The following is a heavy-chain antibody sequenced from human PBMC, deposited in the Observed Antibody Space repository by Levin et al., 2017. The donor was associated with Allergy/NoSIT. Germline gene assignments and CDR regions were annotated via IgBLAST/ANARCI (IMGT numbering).Heavy chain of an antibody. D-gene: IGHD3-3*01. CDR2: LYYSGLT. V-gene: IGHV4-39*01. CDR3: ASRVSIFGVVKNIFGNMDV. Sequence: SETLSLTCTVSGGSISSSSYYWGWIRQPPGKGLEWIGSLYYSGLTYYNESLKSRVTISVDTSKNQLSLKLSSVTAADTAVYYCASRVSIFGVVKNIFGNMDVWGQGTTVTVSS. CDR1: GGSISSSSYY. J-gene: IGHJ6*02.